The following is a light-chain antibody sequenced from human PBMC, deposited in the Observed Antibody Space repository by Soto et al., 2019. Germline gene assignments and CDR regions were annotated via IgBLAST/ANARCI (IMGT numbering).Light chain of an antibody. CDR2: GNS. CDR3: QSYDSSLSGYV. Sequence: QSVLTQPPSVSGAPGQRVTISCTGSSSNIGAGYDVNWYQQLPGTAPKLLIYGNSNRPSGVPDRFSGSKSGTSASLDITGLQAEDEADYYRQSYDSSLSGYVFGTGTKVTVL. V-gene: IGLV1-40*01. J-gene: IGLJ1*01. CDR1: SSNIGAGYD.